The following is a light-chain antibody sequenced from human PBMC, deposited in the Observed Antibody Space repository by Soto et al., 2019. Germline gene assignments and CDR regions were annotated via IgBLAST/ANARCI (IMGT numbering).Light chain of an antibody. Sequence: QSALTQPASVSGSPGQSITISCTGTSSDIGGYNSVSWYQHHPGKAPKLMIYDVNSRPSGVSNRFSGSKSGNTASLTISGLQAEDEADYYCSSYTSSSTLGVFGGGTKLTVL. CDR2: DVN. V-gene: IGLV2-14*03. J-gene: IGLJ2*01. CDR1: SSDIGGYNS. CDR3: SSYTSSSTLGV.